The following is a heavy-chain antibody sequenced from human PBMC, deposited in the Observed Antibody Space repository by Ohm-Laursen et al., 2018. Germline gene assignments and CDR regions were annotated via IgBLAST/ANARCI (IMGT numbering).Heavy chain of an antibody. V-gene: IGHV4-59*11. CDR3: VRDRREGFNYVEY. CDR1: GGSISPHY. J-gene: IGHJ4*02. Sequence: SDTLSLTCTVSGGSISPHYWSWIRQSPEKGLEWIGYISYSGTSEHNPSLKGRVTMSVDTFKNQFSLSLNSVTAADTAIYYCVRDRREGFNYVEYWGQGTLVTVSS. CDR2: ISYSGTS. D-gene: IGHD5-24*01.